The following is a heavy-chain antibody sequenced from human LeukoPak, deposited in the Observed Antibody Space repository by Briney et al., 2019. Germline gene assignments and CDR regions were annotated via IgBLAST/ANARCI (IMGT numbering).Heavy chain of an antibody. CDR1: GFTLDDYG. CDR2: INWNGGST. V-gene: IGHV3-20*04. J-gene: IGHJ4*02. Sequence: RAGGSLRLSCAASGFTLDDYGMSWVRHATGKGLEWVSGINWNGGSTGYAHSVKRPFTISTDNSKNTLYLQMNSLRAEDTAVYYCATLPNYSYAHPYYFDSWGQGTLVTVSS. D-gene: IGHD5-18*01. CDR3: ATLPNYSYAHPYYFDS.